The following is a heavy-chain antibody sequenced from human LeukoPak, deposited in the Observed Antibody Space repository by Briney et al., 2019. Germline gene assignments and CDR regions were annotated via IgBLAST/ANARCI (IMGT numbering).Heavy chain of an antibody. CDR2: IKQDGSEK. V-gene: IGHV3-7*01. D-gene: IGHD2-2*01. CDR3: ARGRYCSSSSCFFDY. CDR1: GFSFSSYW. Sequence: GGSLRLSCAASGFSFSSYWMSWVRQAPGKGPEWVANIKQDGSEKYYVDSVKGRFTISRDNAKNSLHLQMDSLRAEDTAVYYCARGRYCSSSSCFFDYWGQGTVVTVSS. J-gene: IGHJ4*02.